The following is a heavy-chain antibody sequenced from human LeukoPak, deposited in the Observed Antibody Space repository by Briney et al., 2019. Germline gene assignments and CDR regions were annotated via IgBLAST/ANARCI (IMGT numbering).Heavy chain of an antibody. V-gene: IGHV3-7*01. CDR2: IKQDESEK. D-gene: IGHD6-19*01. CDR3: ARDRGSSGWYEFDY. Sequence: TGGSLRLSCAASGFTSGTYWMSWVRQAPGEGLEWVANIKQDESEKYYVDSVRGRFTISRDNAKNSLYLQMNSLRAEDTAVYYCARDRGSSGWYEFDYWGQGTLVTVSS. CDR1: GFTSGTYW. J-gene: IGHJ4*02.